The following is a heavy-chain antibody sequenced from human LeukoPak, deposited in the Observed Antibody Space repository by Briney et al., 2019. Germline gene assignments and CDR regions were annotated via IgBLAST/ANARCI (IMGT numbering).Heavy chain of an antibody. D-gene: IGHD4/OR15-4a*01. CDR2: INPSGGST. V-gene: IGHV1-46*01. CDR3: ARDRVLQPAGNWFDP. Sequence: ASVKVSCKASGYTFTSYYMHWVRQAPGQGLEWMGLINPSGGSTSYAQKFQGRVTMTRDTSTSTVYMELSSLRSEDTAVYYCARDRVLQPAGNWFDPWGQGTLVTVSS. J-gene: IGHJ5*02. CDR1: GYTFTSYY.